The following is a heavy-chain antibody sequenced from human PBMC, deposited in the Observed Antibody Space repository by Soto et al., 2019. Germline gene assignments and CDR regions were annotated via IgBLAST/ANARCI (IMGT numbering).Heavy chain of an antibody. V-gene: IGHV4-30-4*01. CDR2: IYYSGST. CDR1: GGSISSGDYY. Sequence: SETLSLTCTVSGGSISSGDYYWSWIRQPPGKGLEWIGYIYYSGSTYYNPSLKSRVTISVDTSKNQFSLKLSSVTAADTAVYYCARAVGMDYYYYYGMDVWGQGTTVTVSS. J-gene: IGHJ6*02. D-gene: IGHD1-26*01. CDR3: ARAVGMDYYYYYGMDV.